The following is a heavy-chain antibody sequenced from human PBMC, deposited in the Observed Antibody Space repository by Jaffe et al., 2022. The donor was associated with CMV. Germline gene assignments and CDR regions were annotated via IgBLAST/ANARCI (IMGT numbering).Heavy chain of an antibody. Sequence: QVQLQQWGAGLLKPSETLSLTCAVYGGSFSGYYWSWIRQPPGKGLEWIGEINHSGSTNYNPSLKSRVTISVDTSKNQFSLKLSSVTAADTAVYYCARDPIIAVAAGAVSDAFDIWGQGTMVTVSS. J-gene: IGHJ3*02. V-gene: IGHV4-34*01. CDR3: ARDPIIAVAAGAVSDAFDI. CDR2: INHSGST. D-gene: IGHD6-19*01. CDR1: GGSFSGYY.